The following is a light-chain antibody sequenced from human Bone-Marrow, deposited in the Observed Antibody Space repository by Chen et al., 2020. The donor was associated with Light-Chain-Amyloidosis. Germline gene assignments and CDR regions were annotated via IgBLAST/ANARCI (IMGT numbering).Light chain of an antibody. CDR2: RDT. CDR3: QSADSSGTYEVI. CDR1: DLPTKY. V-gene: IGLV3-25*03. Sequence: SYELTQPPSVSVSPGQTARITCSGDDLPTKYAYWYQQKPVQAPVLVLHRDTERPSGISERFSGSSSGTTATLTISGVQAEDEADYHCQSADSSGTYEVIFGGGTKLTFL. J-gene: IGLJ2*01.